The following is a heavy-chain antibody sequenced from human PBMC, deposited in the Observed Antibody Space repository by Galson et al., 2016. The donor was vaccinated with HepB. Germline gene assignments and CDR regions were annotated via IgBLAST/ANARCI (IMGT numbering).Heavy chain of an antibody. J-gene: IGHJ4*02. Sequence: SLRLSCAASGFIFSSYGTHWVRQAPGKGLEWVAVIWYDGSNKYYADSVKGRFTISRDNSKNMLYLQMNDLGVEDTAVYYCARASDDRDSYRYYSSHWGQGTLVAVSS. CDR3: ARASDDRDSYRYYSSH. V-gene: IGHV3-33*01. CDR2: IWYDGSNK. CDR1: GFIFSSYG. D-gene: IGHD3-10*01.